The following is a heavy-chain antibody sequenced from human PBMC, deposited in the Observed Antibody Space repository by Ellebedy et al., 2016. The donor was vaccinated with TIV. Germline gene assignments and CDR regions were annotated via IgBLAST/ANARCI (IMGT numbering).Heavy chain of an antibody. D-gene: IGHD2-8*01. CDR1: GYTFTSYA. CDR3: ARGVYAMGNFDY. CDR2: INAGNGNR. V-gene: IGHV1-3*01. J-gene: IGHJ4*02. Sequence: AASVKVSCKASGYTFTSYAMHWVRQAPGQRLEWMGWINAGNGNRMYSQNFQGRVTISSDTSASTAYMELSSLRSEDTAVYYCARGVYAMGNFDYWGQGTLVTVSS.